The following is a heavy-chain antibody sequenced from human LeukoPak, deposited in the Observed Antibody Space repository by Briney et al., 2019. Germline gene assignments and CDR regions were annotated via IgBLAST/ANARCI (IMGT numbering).Heavy chain of an antibody. D-gene: IGHD2-15*01. CDR3: ARQGYCSRGSCYWSGWFDP. CDR2: IKPDGSDT. Sequence: GGSLRLSCGASGSTFTTHWIHWVRQAPGKGLVWVPRIKPDGSDTNYADSVKGRFTISRDNAKNTVYLQMNSLRAEDTAVYYCARQGYCSRGSCYWSGWFDPWGQGTLVTVSS. V-gene: IGHV3-74*01. CDR1: GSTFTTHW. J-gene: IGHJ5*02.